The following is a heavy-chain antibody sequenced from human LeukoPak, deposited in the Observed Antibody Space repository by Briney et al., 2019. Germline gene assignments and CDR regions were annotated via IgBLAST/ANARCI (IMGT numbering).Heavy chain of an antibody. CDR2: MGNRNNGYTT. CDR3: TRVYRTAVSSHQLAS. Sequence: PGGSLRLSCTSSGFRFIHHYMNWVRQAPGKALEWVGRMGNRNNGYTTEYAPSVRGRFTISRDDSNSSFFLEIDTLKPEDTAVFNCTRVYRTAVSSHQLASWDQGTLVTVSS. D-gene: IGHD2-8*02. CDR1: GFRFIHHY. V-gene: IGHV3-72*01. J-gene: IGHJ5*02.